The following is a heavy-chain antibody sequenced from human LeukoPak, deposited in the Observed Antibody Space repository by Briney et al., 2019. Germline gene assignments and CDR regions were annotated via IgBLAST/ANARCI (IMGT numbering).Heavy chain of an antibody. CDR1: GDSVSNNNYA. CDR3: AGGYAFDV. V-gene: IGHV6-1*01. CDR2: TYYRSQWHN. J-gene: IGHJ3*01. Sequence: SQTLSLTCAISGDSVSNNNYAWNWIRQSPSRGLEWLGRTYYRSQWHNDYARSVMSRITVDPDTSKNQFSLHLDSVPPDDTAVYYCAGGYAFDVWGQGTMVTVSS.